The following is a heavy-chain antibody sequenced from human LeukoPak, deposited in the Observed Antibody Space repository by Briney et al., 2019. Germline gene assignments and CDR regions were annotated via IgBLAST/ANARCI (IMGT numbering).Heavy chain of an antibody. CDR2: INPNSGGT. Sequence: AASVKVSCKASGYTFTGYYIHWVRQAPGQGLEWMGWINPNSGGTNYAQKFRGRVTMTRDTSISTAYMELSRLRSDDTAVYYCARAVSFQQLDLWGPYYYYMDVWGKGTTVTVSS. J-gene: IGHJ6*03. D-gene: IGHD6-13*01. CDR1: GYTFTGYY. CDR3: ARAVSFQQLDLWGPYYYYMDV. V-gene: IGHV1-2*02.